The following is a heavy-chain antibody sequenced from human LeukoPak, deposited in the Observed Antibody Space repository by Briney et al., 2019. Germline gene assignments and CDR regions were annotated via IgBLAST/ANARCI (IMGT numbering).Heavy chain of an antibody. CDR2: ISGSGGST. V-gene: IGHV3-23*01. CDR3: AKGSSMGRGPYYFDY. J-gene: IGHJ4*02. CDR1: GFPFSSYA. Sequence: GSLRLSCAASGFPFSSYAMSWVRQAPGKGLEWVSAISGSGGSTYYADSVKGRFTISRDNSKNTLYLQMNSLRAEDTAVYYCAKGSSMGRGPYYFDYWGQGTLVTVSS. D-gene: IGHD1-26*01.